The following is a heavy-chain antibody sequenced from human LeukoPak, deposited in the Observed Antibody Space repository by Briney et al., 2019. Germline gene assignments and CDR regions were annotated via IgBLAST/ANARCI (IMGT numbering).Heavy chain of an antibody. CDR2: IYSGGST. D-gene: IGHD3-3*01. CDR1: GFTVSSNY. CDR3: AKANSITIFGVISPVDY. J-gene: IGHJ4*02. V-gene: IGHV3-53*01. Sequence: GGSLRLSCAASGFTVSSNYMSWVRQAPGKGLEWVSVIYSGGSTYYADSVKGRFTISRDNSKNTLYLQMNSLRAEDTAVYYCAKANSITIFGVISPVDYWGQGNLVTVSS.